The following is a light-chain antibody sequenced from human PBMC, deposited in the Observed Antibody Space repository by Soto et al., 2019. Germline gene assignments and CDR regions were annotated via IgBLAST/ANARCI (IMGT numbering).Light chain of an antibody. CDR2: DVS. Sequence: QSALTQPRSVSGSPGQSVAISCTGTSSDVGGYNYVSWYQQHPGKAPKLMIYDVSGRPSGVPDRFSGSKSGNTASLTISGLQAEDEADYYCCSYAGTYAVFGGGTKHTVL. CDR3: CSYAGTYAV. V-gene: IGLV2-11*01. J-gene: IGLJ2*01. CDR1: SSDVGGYNY.